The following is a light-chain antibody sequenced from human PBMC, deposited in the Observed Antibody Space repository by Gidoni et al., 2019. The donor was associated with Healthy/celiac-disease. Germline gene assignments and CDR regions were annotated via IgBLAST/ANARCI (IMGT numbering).Light chain of an antibody. CDR1: QSLLHSNGYNY. CDR2: LGS. V-gene: IGKV2-28*01. J-gene: IGKJ2*01. Sequence: DIGMTKSPLFLTVTPGEPASNSCRSSQSLLHSNGYNYLDWYLQKPGQSPQLLVYLGSNRASGVPDRFSGSGSGTDFTLKISRLEAEDVGVYYCMQALQTPRTFGQGTKLEIK. CDR3: MQALQTPRT.